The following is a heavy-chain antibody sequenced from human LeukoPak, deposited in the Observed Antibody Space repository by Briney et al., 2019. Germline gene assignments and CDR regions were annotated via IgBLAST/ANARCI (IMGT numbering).Heavy chain of an antibody. CDR3: ANFGCTSASCLDY. J-gene: IGHJ4*02. Sequence: SEALSLTCTVSGGSISSSSYYWGWIRQPPGEGLEWIGSIYYSGSTYYNPSLKSRVTISVDTSKNQFSLKLSSVTAADTAVYYCANFGCTSASCLDYWGQGTLVTVSS. CDR2: IYYSGST. V-gene: IGHV4-39*07. D-gene: IGHD2-2*01. CDR1: GGSISSSSYY.